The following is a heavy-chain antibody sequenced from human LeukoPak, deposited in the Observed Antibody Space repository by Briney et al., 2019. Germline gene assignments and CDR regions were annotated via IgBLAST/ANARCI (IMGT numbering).Heavy chain of an antibody. D-gene: IGHD3-16*02. V-gene: IGHV3-23*01. Sequence: GGTLRLSCAASGFTLSRYGMSWVRQAPGQGLDWVSPISGSDSNAYYADSVKGRFTISTDNSKNTLYLQMQSPRAEDTAIYYFAKGGSYRSQPYFDYWGQGTPVTVSS. CDR2: ISGSDSNA. CDR3: AKGGSYRSQPYFDY. J-gene: IGHJ4*02. CDR1: GFTLSRYG.